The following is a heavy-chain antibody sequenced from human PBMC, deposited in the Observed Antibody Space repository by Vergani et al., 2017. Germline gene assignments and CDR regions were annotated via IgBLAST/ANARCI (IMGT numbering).Heavy chain of an antibody. D-gene: IGHD2-15*01. Sequence: QVQLVQSGSEVKKPGASVKVSCRASGYTFTNYALNWVRQAPGQGLEWMGWINSNSGNPTYAQGFKGRFGFSLDSSVSTSYLQINRLQPEGTAVYYCVRTRTGSCTCGSCYFGWFDPWGQGTLVTVSS. J-gene: IGHJ5*02. CDR2: INSNSGNP. CDR3: VRTRTGSCTCGSCYFGWFDP. CDR1: GYTFTNYA. V-gene: IGHV7-4-1*02.